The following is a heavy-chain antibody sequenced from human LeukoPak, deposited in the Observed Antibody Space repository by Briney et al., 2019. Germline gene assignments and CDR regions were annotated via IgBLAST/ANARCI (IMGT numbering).Heavy chain of an antibody. Sequence: GGSLTLSCAVSGFTFSDSWMTWVRQAQGKGLEWVANIKPDGSEKKYVDSVKGRFTISRDNAKNSLYLQMNSLRADDTAVYYCATDHGYESTANRAFVYWGQGTLATVSS. CDR2: IKPDGSEK. J-gene: IGHJ4*02. CDR1: GFTFSDSW. D-gene: IGHD3-22*01. V-gene: IGHV3-7*01. CDR3: ATDHGYESTANRAFVY.